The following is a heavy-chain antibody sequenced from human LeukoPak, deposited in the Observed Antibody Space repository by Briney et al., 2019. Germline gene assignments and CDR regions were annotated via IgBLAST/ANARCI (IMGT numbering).Heavy chain of an antibody. CDR2: IYYSGST. Sequence: SETLSLTCTVSGGSISSYYWSWIRQPPGKRLEWIGYIYYSGSTNYNPSLKSRVTMSVDTSKNQFSLKLSSVTAADTAVYYCAREGFWSGYYSRGLRYYMDVWGKGTTVTVSS. V-gene: IGHV4-59*08. CDR1: GGSISSYY. J-gene: IGHJ6*03. D-gene: IGHD3-3*01. CDR3: AREGFWSGYYSRGLRYYMDV.